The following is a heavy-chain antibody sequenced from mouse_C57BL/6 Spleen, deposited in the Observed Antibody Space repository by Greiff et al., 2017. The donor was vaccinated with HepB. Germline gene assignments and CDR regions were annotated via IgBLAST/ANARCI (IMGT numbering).Heavy chain of an antibody. D-gene: IGHD1-1*01. CDR2: IDPSDSYT. CDR1: GYTFTSYW. CDR3: ERAYGSSYGAY. J-gene: IGHJ3*01. Sequence: VQLQQPGAELVMPGASVKLSCKASGYTFTSYWMHWVKQRPGQGLEWIGEIDPSDSYTNYNQKFKGKSTLTVDKSSSTAYMQLSSLTSEDSAVYYCERAYGSSYGAYWGQGTLVTVSA. V-gene: IGHV1-69*01.